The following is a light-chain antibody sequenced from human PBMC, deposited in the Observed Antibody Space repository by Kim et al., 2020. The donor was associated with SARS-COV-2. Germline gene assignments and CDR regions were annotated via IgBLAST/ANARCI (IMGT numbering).Light chain of an antibody. CDR3: SSYAGRNNYV. CDR1: SSDVGGYNY. J-gene: IGLJ1*01. Sequence: QSVLTQPPSASGSPGQSVTISCTGTSSDVGGYNYVSWYQQHPGKAPKLMIYEVNRRPSGVPDRFSGSKSGNTASLTVSGLQAEDEADYYCSSYAGRNNYVFGTGTKVTVL. CDR2: EVN. V-gene: IGLV2-8*01.